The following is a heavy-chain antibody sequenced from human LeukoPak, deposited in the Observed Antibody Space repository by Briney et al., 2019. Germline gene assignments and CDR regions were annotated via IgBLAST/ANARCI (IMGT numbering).Heavy chain of an antibody. CDR2: ISSKAYGGAT. V-gene: IGHV3-49*04. Sequence: GGSLRLSCTGSGFTFGDFAMSWVRQAPGKGLEWVGFISSKAYGGATEYAASVKGRFTISRDDSKSIAYLQMNSLKTEDTAVYNCTRVPMIVVPLPQWYFDYWGQGTLVTVSS. D-gene: IGHD3-22*01. J-gene: IGHJ4*02. CDR1: GFTFGDFA. CDR3: TRVPMIVVPLPQWYFDY.